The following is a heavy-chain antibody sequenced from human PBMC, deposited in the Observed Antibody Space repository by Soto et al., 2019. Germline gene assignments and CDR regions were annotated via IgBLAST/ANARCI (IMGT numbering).Heavy chain of an antibody. D-gene: IGHD3-10*01. V-gene: IGHV4-59*01. Sequence: PSETLSLTCTVSGSSISSYYWSWIRQPPGKGLEWIGYIYYSGSTNYNPSLKSRVTISVDTSKNQFSLKLSSVTAADTAVYYCARDFGEYGYYYYYMDVWGKGTTVTVSS. CDR3: ARDFGEYGYYYYYMDV. CDR2: IYYSGST. CDR1: GSSISSYY. J-gene: IGHJ6*03.